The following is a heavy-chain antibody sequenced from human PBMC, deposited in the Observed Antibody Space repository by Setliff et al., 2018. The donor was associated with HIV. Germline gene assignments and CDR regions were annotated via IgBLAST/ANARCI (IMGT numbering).Heavy chain of an antibody. CDR2: FDREDDET. CDR3: ASARIPTGGTSTSFDY. Sequence: GASVKVSCKVSGYSLTELSMHWVRQAPGKGLEWMGSFDREDDETTYAQNLQGRVTMTEDTSTDTAYMELRSLRSEDTAVYYCASARIPTGGTSTSFDYWGQGTLVTVSS. CDR1: GYSLTELS. V-gene: IGHV1-24*01. J-gene: IGHJ4*02. D-gene: IGHD1-1*01.